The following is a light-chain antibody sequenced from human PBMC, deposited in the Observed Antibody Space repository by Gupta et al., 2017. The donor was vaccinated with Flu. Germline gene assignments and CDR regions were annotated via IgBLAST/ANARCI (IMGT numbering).Light chain of an antibody. CDR2: SAS. Sequence: DRVSINFRSSHGLSNWLGWDQQKPGKAPKLLIDSASTWQSGVPARFIGSKSGTDFTLTINSLQAEDLATYYCQQANSIPWTFGQGTKVEIK. CDR1: HGLSNW. J-gene: IGKJ1*01. CDR3: QQANSIPWT. V-gene: IGKV1-12*01.